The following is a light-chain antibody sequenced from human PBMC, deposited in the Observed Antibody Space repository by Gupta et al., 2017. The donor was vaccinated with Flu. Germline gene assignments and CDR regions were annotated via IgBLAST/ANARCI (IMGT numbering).Light chain of an antibody. CDR2: EVS. V-gene: IGLV2-14*01. J-gene: IGLJ1*01. CDR1: SSNVGGYRY. Sequence: SALTQPASVSGSHGQSITISCTGTSSNVGGYRYISWYRQYPGQAPNLLTYEVSNRPSGVANRFSGSKSGDTAALTISGLQAEDEADYYCSSYTSGSTTRNVFGRGTKVTVL. CDR3: SSYTSGSTTRNV.